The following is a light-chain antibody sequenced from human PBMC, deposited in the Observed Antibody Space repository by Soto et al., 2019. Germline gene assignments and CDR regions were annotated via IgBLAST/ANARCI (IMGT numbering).Light chain of an antibody. V-gene: IGKV1-12*01. Sequence: IQMTQSPSSVSASVGDRVTITCRASQGIGSWLAWYQQKPGKAPNLLIYTVSSLQSGVPSRFSGSGSGTDFTLTISCLQSEDFATYYCQQYYSYPLITFGQGTRLEIK. CDR1: QGIGSW. CDR2: TVS. CDR3: QQYYSYPLIT. J-gene: IGKJ5*01.